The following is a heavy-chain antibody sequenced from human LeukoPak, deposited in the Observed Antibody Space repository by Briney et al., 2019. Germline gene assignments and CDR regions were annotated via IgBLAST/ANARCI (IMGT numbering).Heavy chain of an antibody. J-gene: IGHJ4*02. D-gene: IGHD3-22*01. Sequence: PSETLSLTCAVYGESFSGYYWSWIRQPPGKGLEWIGEINHSGSTNYNPSLKSRVTTSVDTSKNQFSLKLRSVTAADTAVYYCASSPSGYWWNFDCWGQGTLVTVSS. CDR2: INHSGST. CDR1: GESFSGYY. V-gene: IGHV4-34*01. CDR3: ASSPSGYWWNFDC.